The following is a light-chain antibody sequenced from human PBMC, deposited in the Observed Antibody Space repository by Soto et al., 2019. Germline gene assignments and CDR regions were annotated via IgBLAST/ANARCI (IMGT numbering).Light chain of an antibody. CDR2: DAS. CDR3: QQYGTSPIT. Sequence: EIVLTQSPATVSLSPGERATLSCRASQSVRSYLAWYQQKPGQAPRLLIYDASNRATGIPARFSGSGSGTDFTLTISRLEPEDFAVYYCQQYGTSPITFGQGTRLEIK. V-gene: IGKV3-11*01. J-gene: IGKJ5*01. CDR1: QSVRSY.